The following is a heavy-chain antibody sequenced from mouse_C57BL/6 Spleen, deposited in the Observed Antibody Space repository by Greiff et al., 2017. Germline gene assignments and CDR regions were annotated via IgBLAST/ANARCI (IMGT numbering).Heavy chain of an antibody. D-gene: IGHD2-10*02. CDR1: GYSFTGYY. J-gene: IGHJ3*01. CDR2: INPSTGGT. CDR3: ARSRGYGNSWFAY. V-gene: IGHV1-42*01. Sequence: EVQLQQSGPELVKPGASVKISCKASGYSFTGYYMNWVKQSPEKSLEWIGEINPSTGGTTYNQKFKAKATLTVDKSSSTAYMQLKSLTSEDSAVDYCARSRGYGNSWFAYWGQGTLVTVSA.